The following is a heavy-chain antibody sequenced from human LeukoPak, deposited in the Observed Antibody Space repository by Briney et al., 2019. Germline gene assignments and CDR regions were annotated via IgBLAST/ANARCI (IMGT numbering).Heavy chain of an antibody. Sequence: GGSLRLSCAPSGFTFSSFDMHWVRQPPDKGLEWVAFIKFDGSQKYYADSVRGRFTVSRYNSRNVLYLQLDSLRDDDTAVYFCARRLPDSGSYSPDYWGQGTLVTVSS. CDR3: ARRLPDSGSYSPDY. CDR2: IKFDGSQK. CDR1: GFTFSSFD. J-gene: IGHJ4*02. D-gene: IGHD3-10*01. V-gene: IGHV3-30*02.